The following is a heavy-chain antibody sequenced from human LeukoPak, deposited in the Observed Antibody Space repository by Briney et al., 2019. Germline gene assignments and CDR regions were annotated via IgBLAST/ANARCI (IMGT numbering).Heavy chain of an antibody. V-gene: IGHV3-23*01. D-gene: IGHD2-2*01. CDR2: ISGSGGST. J-gene: IGHJ4*02. CDR1: GFTFSSYD. Sequence: GGSLRLSCAASGFTFSSYDMSWVRQAPGKGLEWVSAISGSGGSTYYADSVKGRFTISRDNSKNTLYLQMNSLRAEDTAVYYCAKDIVVVPAATYDYRGQGTLVTVSS. CDR3: AKDIVVVPAATYDY.